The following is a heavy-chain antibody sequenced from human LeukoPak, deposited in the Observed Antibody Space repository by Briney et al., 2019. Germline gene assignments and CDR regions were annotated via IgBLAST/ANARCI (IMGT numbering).Heavy chain of an antibody. D-gene: IGHD3-10*01. V-gene: IGHV4-30-2*01. CDR2: IYHSGST. CDR1: GGSISSGGYS. Sequence: SQTLSLTCAVSGGSISSGGYSWSWIRQPPGKGLEWIGYIYHSGSTYYNPSLKSRVTISVDRSKNQFSLKLSSVTAADTAVCYCALSRGWGSVDYGGQETLVTVSS. CDR3: ALSRGWGSVDY. J-gene: IGHJ4*02.